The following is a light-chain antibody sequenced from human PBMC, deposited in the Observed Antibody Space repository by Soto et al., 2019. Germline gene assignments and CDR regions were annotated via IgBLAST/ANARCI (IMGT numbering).Light chain of an antibody. V-gene: IGLV2-11*01. CDR1: SSDIGGYDY. Sequence: QSVLTQPRSVSGSPGQSVTISCTGTSSDIGGYDYVSWYQQHPGKAPKLMIYDVSKRPSGVPDRFSGSKSGNTASLTISGLQSEDEADYYRCSYAGSYTYIFETGTKVTVL. CDR2: DVS. J-gene: IGLJ1*01. CDR3: CSYAGSYTYI.